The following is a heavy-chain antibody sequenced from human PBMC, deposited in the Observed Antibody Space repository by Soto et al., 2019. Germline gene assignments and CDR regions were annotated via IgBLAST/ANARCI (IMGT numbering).Heavy chain of an antibody. CDR2: IYSGGST. J-gene: IGHJ4*02. Sequence: EVQLVESGGGLIQPGGSQTLSCAASGFTVNSNHMSWVRQAPGKGLEWVSVIYSGGSTYYSDSVKGRFSISRDNSKNTLYLQMTRLRAEDTAMYYCAREGKSSTSCNTGCNFDFWGQGTLVTVSS. CDR3: AREGKSSTSCNTGCNFDF. D-gene: IGHD2-2*01. V-gene: IGHV3-53*01. CDR1: GFTVNSNH.